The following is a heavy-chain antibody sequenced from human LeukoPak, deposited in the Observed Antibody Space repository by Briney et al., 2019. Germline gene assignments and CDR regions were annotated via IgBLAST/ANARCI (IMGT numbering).Heavy chain of an antibody. CDR2: MFPLGNS. V-gene: IGHV4-4*02. J-gene: IGHJ2*01. CDR1: GGSITNTRW. Sequence: KSSETLSLTCAVSGGSITNTRWWSWVRQPPGKGLEWIGEMFPLGNSNYNPSLKSRVIISVDKSKNQFSLKMNSVTAADTAVYYCASLRREMTMIIGHPRYFDLWGRGTLVSVSS. D-gene: IGHD3/OR15-3a*01. CDR3: ASLRREMTMIIGHPRYFDL.